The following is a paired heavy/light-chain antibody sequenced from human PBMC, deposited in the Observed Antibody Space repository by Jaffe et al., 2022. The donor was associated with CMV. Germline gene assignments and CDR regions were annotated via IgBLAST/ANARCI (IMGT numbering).Heavy chain of an antibody. V-gene: IGHV3-49*05. CDR2: IRSKAYGGTT. Sequence: EVQLVESGGGLVKPGRSLRLSCTASGFTFGDYAMSWFRQAPGKGLEWVGFIRSKAYGGTTEYAASVKGRFTISRDDSKSIAYLQMNSLKTEDTAVYYCTRDYRIAVAGTLEGYYGMDVWGQGTTVTVSS. CDR1: GFTFGDYA. D-gene: IGHD6-19*01. J-gene: IGHJ6*02. CDR3: TRDYRIAVAGTLEGYYGMDV.
Light chain of an antibody. CDR1: QSLVHSDGNTY. Sequence: DVVMTQSPLSLPVTLGQPASISCRSSQSLVHSDGNTYLNWFQQRPGQSPRRLIYKVSNRDSGVPDRFSGSGSGTDFTLKISRVEAEDVGVYYCMQGTHPWTFGQGTKVEIK. CDR2: KVS. V-gene: IGKV2-30*02. CDR3: MQGTHPWT. J-gene: IGKJ1*01.